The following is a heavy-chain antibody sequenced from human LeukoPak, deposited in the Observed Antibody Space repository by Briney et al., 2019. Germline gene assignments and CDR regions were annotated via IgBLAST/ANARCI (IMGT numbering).Heavy chain of an antibody. CDR1: GGSISSSSYY. J-gene: IGHJ5*02. V-gene: IGHV4-39*07. CDR3: ARDPESGPIDCGGEKCHWDPHRRFDP. CDR2: IYYSGST. Sequence: RSSETLSLTCTVSGGSISSSSYYWGWIRQPPGKGLEWIGSIYYSGSTYYNPSLKSRVTISVDTSKNQFSLKLSSVTAADTAVYYCARDPESGPIDCGGEKCHWDPHRRFDPWGQGTLVTVSS. D-gene: IGHD2-21*01.